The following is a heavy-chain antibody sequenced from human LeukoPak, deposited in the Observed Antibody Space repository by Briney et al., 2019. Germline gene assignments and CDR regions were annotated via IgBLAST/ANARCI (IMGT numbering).Heavy chain of an antibody. J-gene: IGHJ5*02. D-gene: IGHD3-22*01. CDR2: IYYSGST. CDR3: AREEGITYYYDSSGYWFDP. Sequence: PSETLSLTCTVSDGSISSSSYYWGWIRQPPGKGLEWIGTIYYSGSTYYSPSLKSRVAISVDTSKNQFSLKLSSVTAADTAVYYCAREEGITYYYDSSGYWFDPWGQGTLVTVSS. V-gene: IGHV4-39*02. CDR1: DGSISSSSYY.